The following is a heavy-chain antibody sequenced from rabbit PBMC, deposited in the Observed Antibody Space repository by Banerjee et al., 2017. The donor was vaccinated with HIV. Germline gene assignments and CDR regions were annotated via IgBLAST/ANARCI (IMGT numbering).Heavy chain of an antibody. CDR3: ARRTTGVNYGYAYFNL. J-gene: IGHJ4*01. CDR1: GFSFSSNA. CDR2: ISTAGST. V-gene: IGHV1S45*01. Sequence: QEQLEESGGDLVKPGASLTLTCTASGFSFSSNAMCWVRQAPGKGLEWIGFISTAGSTYYTSWAKGRFTISKTSTTVTLQMTSLTAADTATYFCARRTTGVNYGYAYFNLWGPGTLVTVS. D-gene: IGHD6-1*01.